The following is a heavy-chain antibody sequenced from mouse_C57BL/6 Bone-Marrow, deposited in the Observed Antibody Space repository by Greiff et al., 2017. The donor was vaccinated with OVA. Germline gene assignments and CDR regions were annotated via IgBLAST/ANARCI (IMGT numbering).Heavy chain of an antibody. V-gene: IGHV1-64*01. D-gene: IGHD1-1*01. CDR2: IHPNSGST. CDR3: AQLRGDAMDY. CDR1: GYTFTSYW. Sequence: QVQLKQPGAELVKPGASVKLSCKASGYTFTSYWMHWVKQRPGQGLEWIGMIHPNSGSTNYNEKFKSKATLTVAKSSSTAYMQLSSLTSEDAAVYYCAQLRGDAMDYWGQGTSVTVAS. J-gene: IGHJ4*01.